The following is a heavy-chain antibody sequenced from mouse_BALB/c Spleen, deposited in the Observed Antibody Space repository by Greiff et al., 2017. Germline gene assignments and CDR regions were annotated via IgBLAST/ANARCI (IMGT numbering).Heavy chain of an antibody. CDR1: GYTFTDYN. CDR2: IYPYNGGT. V-gene: IGHV1S29*02. D-gene: IGHD1-2*01. Sequence: VQLKQSGPELVKPGASVKISCKASGYTFTDYNMHWVKQSHGKSLEWIGYIYPYNGGTGYNQKFKSKATLTVDNSSSTAYMELRSLTSEDSAVYYCARGGLRLRFAYWGQGTLVTVSA. CDR3: ARGGLRLRFAY. J-gene: IGHJ3*01.